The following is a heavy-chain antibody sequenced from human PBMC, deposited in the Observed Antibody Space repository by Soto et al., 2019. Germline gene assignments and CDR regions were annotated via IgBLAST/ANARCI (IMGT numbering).Heavy chain of an antibody. Sequence: SETLSLTCAVHGGPFSRYYWAWIRQPPGKGLEWIGEIHQSGNANYNPSLKSRLSMSVDTSKNQFSLKLTSVTAADTATYYCAGDNVVVNPIRYYHYGIDVWGQGTTVTVSS. V-gene: IGHV4-34*01. J-gene: IGHJ6*02. D-gene: IGHD2-15*01. CDR2: IHQSGNA. CDR1: GGPFSRYY. CDR3: AGDNVVVNPIRYYHYGIDV.